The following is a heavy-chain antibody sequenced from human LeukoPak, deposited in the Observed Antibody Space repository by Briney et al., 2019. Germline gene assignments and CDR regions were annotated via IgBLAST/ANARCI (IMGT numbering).Heavy chain of an antibody. CDR2: ISHDASET. V-gene: IGHV3-30*04. D-gene: IGHD5-24*01. CDR3: ARAQRDGYNQIDY. Sequence: GRSLRLSCAASEFTFSAYPMHWLRQRPGKGLESLAVISHDASETYYANSVKGRFTISRDNSKDTLYLQMTSLRGEDTAVYYCARAQRDGYNQIDYWGQGTLAVVSS. J-gene: IGHJ4*02. CDR1: EFTFSAYP.